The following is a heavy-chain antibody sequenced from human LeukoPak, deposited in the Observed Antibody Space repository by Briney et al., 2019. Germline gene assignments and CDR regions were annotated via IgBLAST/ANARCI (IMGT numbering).Heavy chain of an antibody. Sequence: ASVKVSCKASGYTFTGYYMHWVRQAPGQGLEWMGWINPNSGGTNYAQKFQGRVTMTRDTSISTAYMELSRLRSDDTAVYYCAREDIAVAYFYYWGAGKLVTVSS. CDR2: INPNSGGT. J-gene: IGHJ4*02. CDR3: AREDIAVAYFYY. V-gene: IGHV1-2*02. D-gene: IGHD6-13*01. CDR1: GYTFTGYY.